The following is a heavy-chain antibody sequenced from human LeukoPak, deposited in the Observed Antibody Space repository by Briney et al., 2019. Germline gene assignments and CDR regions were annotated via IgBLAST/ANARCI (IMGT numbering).Heavy chain of an antibody. CDR3: TRDWGFPY. Sequence: PGGSLRLSCAASGFTLSNYVVYWVRQPPGKGLEWVSYLSSSGTALYNVDSVKGRFTMSRDTAKNSLYLQMNSLTAEDTTVYYCTRDWGFPYWGLGTLVTVSS. J-gene: IGHJ4*02. CDR2: LSSSGTAL. CDR1: GFTLSNYV. V-gene: IGHV3-48*03. D-gene: IGHD3-16*01.